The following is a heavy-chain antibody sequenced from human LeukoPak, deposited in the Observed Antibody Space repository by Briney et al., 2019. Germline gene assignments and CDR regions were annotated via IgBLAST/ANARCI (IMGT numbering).Heavy chain of an antibody. Sequence: GGSLRLSCAASGFTFSSHGMSWVRQAPGKGLEWVSTISGSGDYIYYADSVKGRFTISRDNAKNSLYLQMNSLRAEDTAVYYCARDKGYYDSSGYYPPESDYFDYWGQGTLVTVSS. J-gene: IGHJ4*02. D-gene: IGHD3-22*01. V-gene: IGHV3-21*01. CDR2: ISGSGDYI. CDR1: GFTFSSHG. CDR3: ARDKGYYDSSGYYPPESDYFDY.